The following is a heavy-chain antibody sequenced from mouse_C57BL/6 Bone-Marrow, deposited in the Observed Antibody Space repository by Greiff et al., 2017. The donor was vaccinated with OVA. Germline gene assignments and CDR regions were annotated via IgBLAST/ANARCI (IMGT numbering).Heavy chain of an antibody. Sequence: EVQRVESGGGLVQPGGSLKLSCAASGFTFSDYGMAWVRQAPRKGPEWVAFISNLAYSIYYADTVTGRFTISRENAKNTLYLEMSSLRSEDTAMYYCARRGGYYVYWYFDVWGTGTTVTVSS. CDR2: ISNLAYSI. CDR1: GFTFSDYG. J-gene: IGHJ1*03. V-gene: IGHV5-15*01. D-gene: IGHD2-3*01. CDR3: ARRGGYYVYWYFDV.